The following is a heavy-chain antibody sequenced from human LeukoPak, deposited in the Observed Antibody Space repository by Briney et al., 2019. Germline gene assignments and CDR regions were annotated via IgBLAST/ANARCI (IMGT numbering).Heavy chain of an antibody. V-gene: IGHV4-34*01. J-gene: IGHJ3*02. CDR2: INHSGST. Sequence: SETLSLTCAVYGGYFSGYYWSWIRQPPGKGLEWIGEINHSGSTNYNPSLKSRVTISVDTSKNQFSLKLSSVTAADTAVYYCARIGYDSSGFMAFDIWGQGTMVTVSS. CDR3: ARIGYDSSGFMAFDI. CDR1: GGYFSGYY. D-gene: IGHD3-22*01.